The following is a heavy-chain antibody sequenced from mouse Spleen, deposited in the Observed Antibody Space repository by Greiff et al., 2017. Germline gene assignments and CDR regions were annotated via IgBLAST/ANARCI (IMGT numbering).Heavy chain of an antibody. J-gene: IGHJ2*01. CDR1: GYSITSGYD. CDR2: ISYSGST. V-gene: IGHV3-1*01. D-gene: IGHD1-1*01. CDR3: ARGRITTVVSYYFDY. Sequence: EVQLVESGPGMVKPSQSLSLTCTVTGYSITSGYDWHWIRHFPGNKLEWMGYISYSGSTNYNPSLKSRISITHDTSKNHFFLKLNSVTTEDTATYYCARGRITTVVSYYFDYWGQGTTLTVSS.